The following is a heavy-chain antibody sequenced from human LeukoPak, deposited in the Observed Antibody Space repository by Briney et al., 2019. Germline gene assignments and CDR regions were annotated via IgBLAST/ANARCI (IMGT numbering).Heavy chain of an antibody. CDR2: LYTSGST. D-gene: IGHD3-22*01. V-gene: IGHV4-4*07. Sequence: SETLSLTCTVSGGSISSYYWSWIRQPAGKGLEWIGRLYTSGSTDYNPSLKSRVTMSVGPSKNQLSLKLTSMAAADTAVYYCAIGGSSGYYYGWGQGTLVTVSS. CDR1: GGSISSYY. J-gene: IGHJ4*02. CDR3: AIGGSSGYYYG.